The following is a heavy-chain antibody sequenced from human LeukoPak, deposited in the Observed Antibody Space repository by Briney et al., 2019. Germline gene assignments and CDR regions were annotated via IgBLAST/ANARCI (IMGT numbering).Heavy chain of an antibody. CDR3: ARAINCGGDCFDAFDI. D-gene: IGHD2-21*02. CDR1: GDSVSSNSAA. Sequence: SQTLSLTCAISGDSVSSNSAAWNWIRQSPSRGLEWLGRTYYRSKWYNDYAVSVKSRITINPDTSKNQFSLKLSSVTAADTAVYYCARAINCGGDCFDAFDIWGQGTMVTVSS. V-gene: IGHV6-1*01. J-gene: IGHJ3*02. CDR2: TYYRSKWYN.